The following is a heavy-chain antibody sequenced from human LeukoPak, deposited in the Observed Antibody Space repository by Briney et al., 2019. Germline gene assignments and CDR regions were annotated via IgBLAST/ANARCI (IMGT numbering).Heavy chain of an antibody. CDR2: IYYSGNT. J-gene: IGHJ4*02. V-gene: IGHV4-59*01. CDR3: ARGYGETTSGFDY. CDR1: GASMRRDY. Sequence: SETLSLTCSVSGASMRRDYWNWIRQSPGNELEWIGYIYYSGNTKYNPSLKSRVTISIDTSEDQFSLTLGSMTAADTAVYYCARGYGETTSGFDYWGQGILVPVSS. D-gene: IGHD4-17*01.